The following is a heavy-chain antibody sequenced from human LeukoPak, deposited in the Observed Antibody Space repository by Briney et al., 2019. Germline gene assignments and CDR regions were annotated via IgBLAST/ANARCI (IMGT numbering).Heavy chain of an antibody. V-gene: IGHV4-61*01. CDR2: TFSTST. CDR1: GDSVSSSPYY. Sequence: SETLSLTCSVSGDSVSSSPYYWGWIRQPPGKGLEWIGNTFSTSTLYNASLRSQVTIVVDTSKNQFSLKLTSATAADTAIYFCARYKFHNYFDPWGQGTLVVVSS. J-gene: IGHJ5*02. CDR3: ARYKFHNYFDP. D-gene: IGHD5-24*01.